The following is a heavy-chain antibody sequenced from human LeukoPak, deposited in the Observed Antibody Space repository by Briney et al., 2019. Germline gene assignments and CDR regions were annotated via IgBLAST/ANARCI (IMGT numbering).Heavy chain of an antibody. CDR1: GFTFSNYA. CDR3: AKAEGKNPTGGRWLD. Sequence: PGGSLRLSCSASGFTFSNYAMHWVRQAPGVGLEYVSVISNNGGSTYYADSVKGRFTISRDNSKNTLYLQMNSLRAEDTAIYYCAKAEGKNPTGGRWLDWGQGTLVTVSS. D-gene: IGHD6-19*01. CDR2: ISNNGGST. J-gene: IGHJ4*02. V-gene: IGHV3-64*04.